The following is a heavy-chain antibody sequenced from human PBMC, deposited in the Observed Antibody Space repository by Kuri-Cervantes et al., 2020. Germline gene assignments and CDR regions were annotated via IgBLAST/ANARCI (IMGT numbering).Heavy chain of an antibody. CDR2: IYYSGST. J-gene: IGHJ4*02. CDR1: GGSISSSSYY. V-gene: IGHV4-39*07. Sequence: SETLSLTCTVSGGSISSSSYYWGWIRQPPGKGLEWIGSIYYSGSTNYNPSLKSRVTISVDTSKNQFSLKLSSVTAADTAVYYCARLYYYGSSYYFDYWGQGTLVTVSS. D-gene: IGHD3-10*01. CDR3: ARLYYYGSSYYFDY.